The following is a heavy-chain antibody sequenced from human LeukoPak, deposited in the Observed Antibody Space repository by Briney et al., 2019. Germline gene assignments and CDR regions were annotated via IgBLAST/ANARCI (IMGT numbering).Heavy chain of an antibody. D-gene: IGHD4-23*01. CDR1: GGSITSYY. Sequence: PSETLSLTCAVSGGSITSYYYNWIRQPPGKGLEWIGYIYYSGSTNYNPSHKSRVTISVDTSKNQFSLKLSSVTAADTAVYYCARAAVRRRFDYWGQGTLVTVSS. J-gene: IGHJ4*02. V-gene: IGHV4-59*01. CDR2: IYYSGST. CDR3: ARAAVRRRFDY.